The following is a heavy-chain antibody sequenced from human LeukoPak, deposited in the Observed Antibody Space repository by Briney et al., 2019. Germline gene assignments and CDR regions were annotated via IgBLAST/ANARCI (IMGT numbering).Heavy chain of an antibody. CDR2: LIPILGTP. CDR3: ARGLYCSSSTSCYDYGMDV. Sequence: EASVKVSFKTSGGIFRIYGLNWVRQAPGQGVEWMGGLIPILGTPKYAQNLQGRVTITADENTSTRYMELSSLRYEDTAVYYCARGLYCSSSTSCYDYGMDVWGQGTTVTVSS. V-gene: IGHV1-69*01. J-gene: IGHJ6*02. D-gene: IGHD2-2*01. CDR1: GGIFRIYG.